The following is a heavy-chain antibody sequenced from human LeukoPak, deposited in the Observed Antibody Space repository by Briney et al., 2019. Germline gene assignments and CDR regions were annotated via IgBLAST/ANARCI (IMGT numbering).Heavy chain of an antibody. CDR1: GYTFTSYG. CDR3: ARDLQSWELQDSGFDY. V-gene: IGHV1-18*01. CDR2: INAYNGNT. J-gene: IGHJ4*02. D-gene: IGHD1-26*01. Sequence: ASVKVSCKASGYTFTSYGISWVRQAPGQGLEWMGWINAYNGNTNYAQKLQGRVTMTTDTSTSTAYMELRSLRSDDTAVYYCARDLQSWELQDSGFDYWGQGTLVTVSS.